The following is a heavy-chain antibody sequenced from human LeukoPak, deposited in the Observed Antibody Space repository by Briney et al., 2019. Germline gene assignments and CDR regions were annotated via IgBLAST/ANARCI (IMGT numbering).Heavy chain of an antibody. V-gene: IGHV3-74*01. D-gene: IGHD1-1*01. CDR1: GFTISGFW. J-gene: IGHJ4*01. Sequence: PGGSLRLSCAASGFTISGFWMHWLRQVPGEGLVWVARMNSAGTTINYADSVKGRFTISRDIVRNTLHLQMNNLSLEDTAVYFCIREVQVRASASLGLWGRGTLVTVS. CDR3: IREVQVRASASLGL. CDR2: MNSAGTTI.